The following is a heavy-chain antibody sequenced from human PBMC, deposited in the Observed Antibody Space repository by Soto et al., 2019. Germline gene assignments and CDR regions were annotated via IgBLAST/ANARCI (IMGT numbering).Heavy chain of an antibody. D-gene: IGHD6-13*01. CDR2: ISAYNGNT. V-gene: IGHV1-18*01. Sequence: QVQLVQSGAEVKKPGASVKVSCKASGYTFTSYGISWVRQAPGQGLEWMGWISAYNGNTNYAQKLQGGVTMTTDTSTSTAYMELRSLRSDDTAVYYCARDAFDVLSSSSNFDYWGQGTLVTVSS. CDR3: ARDAFDVLSSSSNFDY. CDR1: GYTFTSYG. J-gene: IGHJ4*02.